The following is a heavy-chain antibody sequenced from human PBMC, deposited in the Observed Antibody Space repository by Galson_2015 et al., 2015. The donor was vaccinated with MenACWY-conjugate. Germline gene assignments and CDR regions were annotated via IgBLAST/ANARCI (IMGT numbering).Heavy chain of an antibody. V-gene: IGHV3-48*03. CDR2: ISKSGSPI. J-gene: IGHJ6*03. CDR3: ARVGTWIHQYFYYMDV. D-gene: IGHD5-18*01. Sequence: SLRLSCAASGFTFTGYEFNWVRQAPGKGLEWLSYISKSGSPIYYADSVKGRFTISRGNTKKSLFLQMNSLRAGDTGVYYCARVGTWIHQYFYYMDVWGKGTTVTVSS. CDR1: GFTFTGYE.